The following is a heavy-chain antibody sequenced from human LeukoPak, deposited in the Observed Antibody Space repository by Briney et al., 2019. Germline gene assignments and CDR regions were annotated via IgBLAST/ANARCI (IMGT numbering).Heavy chain of an antibody. D-gene: IGHD6-6*01. J-gene: IGHJ3*01. V-gene: IGHV4-59*01. CDR2: IYYSGST. CDR1: GGSISSYY. Sequence: ETLSLTCTVSGGSISSYYWNWIRKPPGKGLEWIGYIYYSGSTNYNPSLKSRVTISVDTSKNQFSLKLSFVTAADTAVYYCARGSIAARNDAFDGWGQVTTVTVSS. CDR3: ARGSIAARNDAFDG.